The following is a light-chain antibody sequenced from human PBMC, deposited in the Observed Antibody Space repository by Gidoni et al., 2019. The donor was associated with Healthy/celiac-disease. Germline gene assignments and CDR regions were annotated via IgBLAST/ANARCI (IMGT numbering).Light chain of an antibody. CDR2: KAS. J-gene: IGKJ1*01. Sequence: DIQMTQSPSTLSASVGDRVTITCRASQSSSSWLAWYQQKPGKAPKLLIYKASSLESGVPSRFSGSGSGTEFTLTISSRQPDDFATYYCQQYNSYWTFXQXTKVEIK. CDR3: QQYNSYWT. CDR1: QSSSSW. V-gene: IGKV1-5*03.